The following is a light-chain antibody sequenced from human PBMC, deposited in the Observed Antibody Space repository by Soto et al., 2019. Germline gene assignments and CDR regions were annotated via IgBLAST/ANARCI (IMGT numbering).Light chain of an antibody. CDR3: SSYTRAATYV. J-gene: IGLJ1*01. V-gene: IGLV2-14*03. Sequence: QSVLTQPASMSGSPGQSITISCTGSSSDVGAYNYDSWYQQYRPGEAPKLIIYDVSHRPAGVSTRFSGSKSGNTASLTISGLQTEDEADYYCSSYTRAATYVFGTGTKLTV. CDR1: SSDVGAYNY. CDR2: DVS.